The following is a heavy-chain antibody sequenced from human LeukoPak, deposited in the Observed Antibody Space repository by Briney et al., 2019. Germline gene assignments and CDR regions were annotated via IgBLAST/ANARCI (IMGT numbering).Heavy chain of an antibody. Sequence: ASVKVSCKASGYTFTSYYMHWVRQAPGQGLEWMGIINPSGGSTSYAQKFQGRVTMTRDTSTSTVHMELSSLRSEDTAVYYCARTNNRVWYYYYMDVWGKGTTVTVSS. CDR1: GYTFTSYY. CDR2: INPSGGST. D-gene: IGHD1/OR15-1a*01. J-gene: IGHJ6*03. CDR3: ARTNNRVWYYYYMDV. V-gene: IGHV1-46*01.